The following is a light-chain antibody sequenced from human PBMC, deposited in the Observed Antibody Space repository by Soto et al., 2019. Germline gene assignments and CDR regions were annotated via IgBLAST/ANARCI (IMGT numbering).Light chain of an antibody. CDR1: QTVSSSY. V-gene: IGKV3-20*01. J-gene: IGKJ2*02. Sequence: EIVLTQSPGPLSLSPGERATLSCRASQTVSSSYLAWYQQKPGQAPRLLIYGASTRATGIPGRFSGSASGTDFTLTISRLEPEDFATYDCQQYNSYPWTFGQGTKLEIK. CDR2: GAS. CDR3: QQYNSYPWT.